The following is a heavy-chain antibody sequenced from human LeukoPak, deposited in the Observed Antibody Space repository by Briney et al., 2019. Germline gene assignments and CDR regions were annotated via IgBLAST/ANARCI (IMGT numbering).Heavy chain of an antibody. Sequence: ASVKVSCKASGYTFTGYYMHWVRQAPGQGLEWMGWINPNSGGTNYAQKFQGWVTMTRDTSISTAYMELSRLRSDDTAVYYCARDPHTYYDFWSGYYDYWGQGTLVTVSS. CDR3: ARDPHTYYDFWSGYYDY. CDR1: GYTFTGYY. J-gene: IGHJ4*02. D-gene: IGHD3-3*01. CDR2: INPNSGGT. V-gene: IGHV1-2*04.